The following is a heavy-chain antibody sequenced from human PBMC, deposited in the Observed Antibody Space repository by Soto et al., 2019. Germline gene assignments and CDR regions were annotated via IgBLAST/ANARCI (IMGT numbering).Heavy chain of an antibody. J-gene: IGHJ4*02. CDR3: ARGYNKWAS. Sequence: PSETLSLTCTVSGGSISEYYWGWIRQPPGKGLEWIGYIYYTGSSSHNPSLKSRVSLSTDTSKNQLSLILTSVTTADTAVYYCARGYNKWASWGQGTLVTVSS. CDR1: GGSISEYY. D-gene: IGHD1-1*01. CDR2: IYYTGSS. V-gene: IGHV4-59*01.